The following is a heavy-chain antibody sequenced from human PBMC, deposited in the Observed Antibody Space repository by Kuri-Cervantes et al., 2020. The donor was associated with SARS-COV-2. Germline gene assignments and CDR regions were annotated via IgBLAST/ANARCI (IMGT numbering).Heavy chain of an antibody. CDR1: GFTFGDYA. J-gene: IGHJ4*02. CDR3: ARGPHNTIFGVVRGYYFDY. D-gene: IGHD3-3*01. Sequence: GESLKISCIVSGFTFGDYAMSWVRQAPGKGLMWLSHIDFDGHNTTYADSVKGRFTISRDNAKNTLYLQMNSLRAEDTAVYYCARGPHNTIFGVVRGYYFDYWGQGTLVTVSS. CDR2: IDFDGHNT. V-gene: IGHV3-74*01.